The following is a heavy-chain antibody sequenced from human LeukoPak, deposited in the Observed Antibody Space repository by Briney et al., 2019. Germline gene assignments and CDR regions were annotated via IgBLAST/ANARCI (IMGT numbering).Heavy chain of an antibody. V-gene: IGHV4-30-4*08. J-gene: IGHJ4*02. CDR2: IYYSGST. D-gene: IGHD3-10*01. CDR3: AATSYGGSDY. Sequence: SWVRQPPGKGLEWIGYIYYSGSTYYNPSLKSRVTISVDTSKNQFSLKLSSVTAADTAVYYCAATSYGGSDYWGQGTLVTVSS.